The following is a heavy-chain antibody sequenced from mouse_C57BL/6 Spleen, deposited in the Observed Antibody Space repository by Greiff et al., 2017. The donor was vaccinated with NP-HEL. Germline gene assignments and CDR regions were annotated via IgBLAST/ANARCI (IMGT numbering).Heavy chain of an antibody. CDR2: ISYSGST. V-gene: IGHV3-1*01. Sequence: EVQLQQSGPGMVKPSQSLSLTCTVTGYSITSGYDWHWIRHFPGNKLEWMGYISYSGSTNYNPSLKSRISITHDTSKNHFFLKLNSVTTEDTATYYCARSYYDYDGPLYYFDYWGQGTTLTVSS. CDR3: ARSYYDYDGPLYYFDY. D-gene: IGHD2-4*01. J-gene: IGHJ2*01. CDR1: GYSITSGYD.